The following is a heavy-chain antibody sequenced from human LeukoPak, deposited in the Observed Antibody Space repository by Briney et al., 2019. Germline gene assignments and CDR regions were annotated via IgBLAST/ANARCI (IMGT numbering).Heavy chain of an antibody. CDR3: ARVGGNVSRITIFGVARPPTYFDL. CDR2: ISSRGSPI. J-gene: IGHJ2*01. Sequence: GGSLRLSCPASGFIFSDYYVSWIRQAPGKGREWVSYISSRGSPIFYADSVEGPFTIYRHNAEHSLSLQMNRLSTEDTAVYYCARVGGNVSRITIFGVARPPTYFDLWGRGTLVTVST. V-gene: IGHV3-11*04. CDR1: GFIFSDYY. D-gene: IGHD3-3*01.